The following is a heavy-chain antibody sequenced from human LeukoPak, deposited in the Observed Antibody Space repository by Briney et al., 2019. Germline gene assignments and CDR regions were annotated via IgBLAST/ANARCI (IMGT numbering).Heavy chain of an antibody. CDR3: ARSVSISPMFDY. J-gene: IGHJ4*02. D-gene: IGHD2-21*01. Sequence: GASVKVSCKASGYTLTSYDINWVRQATGQGLEWMGWINPNTGSTNFAQKFQGRIAMMRATSITTFYMELNSLRSDDTAVYYCARSVSISPMFDYWGQGTLIPVSS. CDR2: INPNTGST. CDR1: GYTLTSYD. V-gene: IGHV1-2*02.